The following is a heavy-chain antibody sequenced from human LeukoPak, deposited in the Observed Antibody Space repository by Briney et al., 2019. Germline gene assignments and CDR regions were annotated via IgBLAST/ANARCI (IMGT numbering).Heavy chain of an antibody. CDR2: INPNSDYT. V-gene: IGHV1-2*02. CDR3: AVAPGDY. Sequence: ASVRVSCKASGYTFTYYYIHWVRQAAGQGLEWMGWINPNSDYTFYAQKFQGRVTLTRDTSISTVYMELTTLTSDDTALYYCAVAPGDYWGQGTLVSVSA. J-gene: IGHJ4*02. CDR1: GYTFTYYY. D-gene: IGHD2-21*01.